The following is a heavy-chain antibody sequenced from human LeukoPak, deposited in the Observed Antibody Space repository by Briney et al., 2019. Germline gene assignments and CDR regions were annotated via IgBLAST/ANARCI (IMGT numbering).Heavy chain of an antibody. CDR1: GGSINSGAHY. D-gene: IGHD4-23*01. CDR3: ARYYGGNSNFDY. V-gene: IGHV4-30-4*01. J-gene: IGHJ4*02. Sequence: PSQTLSLTCTVSGGSINSGAHYWSWVRQPPGKGLEWIGYISYSGSTYYNPPLKSRVTISVDTSKNQFSLKLSSVTAADTAVYYCARYYGGNSNFDYWGQGTLVTVSS. CDR2: ISYSGST.